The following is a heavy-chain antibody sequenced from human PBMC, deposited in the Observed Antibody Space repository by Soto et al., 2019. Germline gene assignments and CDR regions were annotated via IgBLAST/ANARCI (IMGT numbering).Heavy chain of an antibody. CDR3: AGESRGLIVKYYGMDV. CDR2: ISAYNGNT. D-gene: IGHD3-22*01. V-gene: IGHV1-18*01. Sequence: QVQLVQSGAEVKKPGASVKVSCKASGYTFTSYGISWVRQAPGQGLEWMGWISAYNGNTNYAQKLQGRVTMHTDTSTSPAYMELRSLSSDDTAVYYCAGESRGLIVKYYGMDVWGQGTTVTVSS. CDR1: GYTFTSYG. J-gene: IGHJ6*02.